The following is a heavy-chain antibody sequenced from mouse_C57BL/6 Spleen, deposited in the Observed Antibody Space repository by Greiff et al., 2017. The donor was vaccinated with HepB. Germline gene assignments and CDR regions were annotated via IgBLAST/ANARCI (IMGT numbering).Heavy chain of an antibody. J-gene: IGHJ2*01. V-gene: IGHV1-50*01. CDR1: GYTFTSYW. Sequence: QVQLKQPGAELVKPGASVKLSCKASGYTFTSYWMQWVKQRPGQGLEWIGEIDPSDSYTNYNQKFKGKATLTVDTSSSTAYMQLSSLTSEDSAVYYCARILRYFDYWGQGTTLTVSS. CDR2: IDPSDSYT. CDR3: ARILRYFDY. D-gene: IGHD1-1*01.